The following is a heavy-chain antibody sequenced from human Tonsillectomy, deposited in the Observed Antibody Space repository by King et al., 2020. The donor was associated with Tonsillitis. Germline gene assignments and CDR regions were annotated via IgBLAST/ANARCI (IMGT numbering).Heavy chain of an antibody. CDR3: ARHRDDILTAYHPDLMDV. CDR2: IYYSGST. D-gene: IGHD3-9*01. V-gene: IGHV4-39*01. CDR1: GGSISSRNYY. Sequence: QLQESGPGLVKPSETLSLTCTVSGGSISSRNYYWGWIRQPPGKGLEWIGNIYYSGSTNYSPSLKSRVTISVDTSKSQFSLRLSSVTATDTAIYYCARHRDDILTAYHPDLMDVWGQGTTVIVSS. J-gene: IGHJ6*02.